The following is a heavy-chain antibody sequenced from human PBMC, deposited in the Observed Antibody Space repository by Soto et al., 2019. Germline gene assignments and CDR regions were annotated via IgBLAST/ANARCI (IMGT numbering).Heavy chain of an antibody. V-gene: IGHV3-7*01. J-gene: IGHJ4*02. CDR2: IKQDGSEK. CDR1: GFTLSSYW. D-gene: IGHD6-19*01. Sequence: EVQLVESGGGLVQPGGSLRLSCAASGFTLSSYWMSWVRQAPGKGLEWVANIKQDGSEKYYVDSVKGRFTISRDNAKNSLYPQMNSLRAEDTAVYYCAIASSGWKPDYWGQGTLVTVSS. CDR3: AIASSGWKPDY.